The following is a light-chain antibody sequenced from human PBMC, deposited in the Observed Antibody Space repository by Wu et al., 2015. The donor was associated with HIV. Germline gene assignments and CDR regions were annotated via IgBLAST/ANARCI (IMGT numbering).Light chain of an antibody. CDR1: QGSSSY. J-gene: IGKJ1*01. CDR2: AAS. Sequence: DIQLTQSPSFLSVSVGDRVTITCRASQGSSSYLAWYQQKPGKAPKLLIYAASTLQSGVPSRFSGSGSGTDFTLTISCLQSEDFATYYCQQYYSYPRTFGQGTKVEIK. CDR3: QQYYSYPRT. V-gene: IGKV1-9*01.